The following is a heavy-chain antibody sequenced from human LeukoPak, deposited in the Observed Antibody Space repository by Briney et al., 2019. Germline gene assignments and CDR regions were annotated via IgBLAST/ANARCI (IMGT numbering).Heavy chain of an antibody. CDR2: IIPILGIA. D-gene: IGHD3-22*01. CDR1: GGTFSSYT. J-gene: IGHJ2*01. Sequence: VASVKVSCKASGGTFSSYTISWVRQAPGQGLEWMGRIIPILGIANYAQKFQGRVTITADKSTSTAYMELSSLRSEDTAVYYCARDGRSRQRWYSDNSGPTRSYWYFGLWGRGSLVTVSS. V-gene: IGHV1-69*04. CDR3: ARDGRSRQRWYSDNSGPTRSYWYFGL.